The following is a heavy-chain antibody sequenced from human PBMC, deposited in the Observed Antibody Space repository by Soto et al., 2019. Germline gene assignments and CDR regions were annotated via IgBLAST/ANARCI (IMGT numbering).Heavy chain of an antibody. Sequence: PSETLSLTCTVSAGSITSSSYYWGWIRQPPGKGLEWIGSVYYSGSTYYNPSLKSRVTISVDTSKNQFSLRLSSVTAADTAVYYCARHVTSATTVTTSGMDVWGQGTTVT. CDR1: AGSITSSSYY. CDR2: VYYSGST. J-gene: IGHJ6*02. D-gene: IGHD4-17*01. CDR3: ARHVTSATTVTTSGMDV. V-gene: IGHV4-39*01.